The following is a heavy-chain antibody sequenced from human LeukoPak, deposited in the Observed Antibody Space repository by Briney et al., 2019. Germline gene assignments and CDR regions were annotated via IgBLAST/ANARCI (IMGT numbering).Heavy chain of an antibody. CDR1: GYTFTSYG. V-gene: IGHV1-18*01. CDR3: AGANIVVVPAAMDGGYYFDY. D-gene: IGHD2-2*01. J-gene: IGHJ4*02. CDR2: ISAYNGNT. Sequence: GASVKVSCKASGYTFTSYGICWVRQAPGQGLEWMGWISAYNGNTNYAQKLQGRVTMTTDTSTSTAYMELRSLRSDDTAVYYCAGANIVVVPAAMDGGYYFDYWGQGTLVTVSS.